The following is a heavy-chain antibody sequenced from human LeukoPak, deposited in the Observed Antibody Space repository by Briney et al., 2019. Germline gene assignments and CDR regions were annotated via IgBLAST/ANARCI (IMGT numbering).Heavy chain of an antibody. Sequence: GRSLRLSCAASGFTFSIYSMTWVRQAPGKGLEWVSSLSGGSSSIFYADSVRGRFTVSRDNAKNLFYLQMNSLRAEDTAVYYCARRHINSLGGAFDIWGQGTMVTVSS. CDR2: LSGGSSSI. V-gene: IGHV3-21*06. D-gene: IGHD2-21*01. J-gene: IGHJ3*02. CDR1: GFTFSIYS. CDR3: ARRHINSLGGAFDI.